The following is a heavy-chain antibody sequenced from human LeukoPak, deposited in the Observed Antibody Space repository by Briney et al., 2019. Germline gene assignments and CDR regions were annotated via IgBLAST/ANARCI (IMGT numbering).Heavy chain of an antibody. CDR1: GFTFSSYG. J-gene: IGHJ4*02. D-gene: IGHD3-10*01. CDR3: ARGRGYGSGSYPYDY. CDR2: IWYDGSNK. Sequence: PGGSLRLSCAASGFTFSSYGMHWVRQAPGKGLEWVAVIWYDGSNKYYADSVKGRFTISRDNSKNTLYLQMNSLRAEDTAVYYCARGRGYGSGSYPYDYWAREPWSPSPQ. V-gene: IGHV3-33*01.